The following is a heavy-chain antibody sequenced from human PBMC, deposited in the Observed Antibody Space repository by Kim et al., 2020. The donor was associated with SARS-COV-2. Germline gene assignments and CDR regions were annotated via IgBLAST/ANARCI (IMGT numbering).Heavy chain of an antibody. J-gene: IGHJ4*02. V-gene: IGHV4-4*09. CDR3: ARNYGYGSGSFYSD. Sequence: TPSLKGRVAISVDTSRHQFSLKMRSVTAADTAVYYCARNYGYGSGSFYSDWGQGILVTVSS. D-gene: IGHD3-10*01.